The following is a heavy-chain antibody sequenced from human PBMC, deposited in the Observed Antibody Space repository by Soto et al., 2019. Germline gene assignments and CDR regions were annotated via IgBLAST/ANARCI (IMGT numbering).Heavy chain of an antibody. J-gene: IGHJ4*02. CDR2: ISAYNGNT. CDR1: GYTFTSYS. CDR3: ARDVGYGLIDY. D-gene: IGHD5-18*01. Sequence: QVQLVLSGAEVKKPGASVKVSCKASGYTFTSYSISWVRQAPGQGLEWMGWISAYNGNTYHARKLQGRVTMTTDTSTSTAYMELRNLRSDDTAVYYCARDVGYGLIDYWGQGTLVTVSS. V-gene: IGHV1-18*01.